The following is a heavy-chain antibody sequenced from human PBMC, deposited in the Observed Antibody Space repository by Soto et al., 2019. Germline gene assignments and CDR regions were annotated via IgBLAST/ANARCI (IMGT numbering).Heavy chain of an antibody. CDR3: ARLLNGIIISP. CDR1: GFTFSDDY. J-gene: IGHJ5*02. Sequence: GGSLRLSCAASGFTFSDDYLTWIRQAPGKGLEWVSYISSSGRIIYYADSVKGRFTVSRDNAKNSLYLQMNNLRAEDTAMYYCARLLNGIIISPWGQGTLVTVSS. CDR2: ISSSGRII. V-gene: IGHV3-11*01. D-gene: IGHD3-9*01.